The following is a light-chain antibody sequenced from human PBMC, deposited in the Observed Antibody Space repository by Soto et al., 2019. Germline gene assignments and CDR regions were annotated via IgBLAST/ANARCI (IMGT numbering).Light chain of an antibody. Sequence: QSALTQPRSVSGSPGQSVTISCTGTSSDVGAYNYVSWYQHHPGKAPKLIIYDFTKRPSGVPDRFTRPKSGNTPSLTISGLPAEDEGDFYCCSYAGNCPGVFGGGTKLTVL. CDR2: DFT. CDR3: CSYAGNCPGV. CDR1: SSDVGAYNY. J-gene: IGLJ2*01. V-gene: IGLV2-11*01.